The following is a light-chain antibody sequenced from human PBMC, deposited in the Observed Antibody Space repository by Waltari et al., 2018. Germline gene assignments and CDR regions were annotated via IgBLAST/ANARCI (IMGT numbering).Light chain of an antibody. V-gene: IGKV4-1*01. CDR1: QNLLFRSTNKNY. CDR3: QQYFSVPET. CDR2: WAS. Sequence: DIVMTQSPDSLTVSLGERATIHCKSSQNLLFRSTNKNYLAWYQQKPGQPPKLLFYWASTRESRVPDRFSGSGSGTDFTLTISSLQAEDVAVYYCQQYFSVPETFGQGTKLEIK. J-gene: IGKJ2*01.